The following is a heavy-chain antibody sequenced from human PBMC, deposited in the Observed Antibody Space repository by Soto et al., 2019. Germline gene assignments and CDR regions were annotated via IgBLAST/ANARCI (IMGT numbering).Heavy chain of an antibody. V-gene: IGHV4-34*01. Sequence: QVQLQQWGAGLLKPSETLSLTCAVYGGSFSGYYWSWIRQPPGKGLEWIGEINHSGSTNYNPSLKSRVTISVDTSKNQFSLKLSSVTAADTAVYYCARGFESNGRPKRHELGYCSGGSCYRTSFDYWGQGTLVTVSS. J-gene: IGHJ4*02. D-gene: IGHD2-15*01. CDR3: ARGFESNGRPKRHELGYCSGGSCYRTSFDY. CDR1: GGSFSGYY. CDR2: INHSGST.